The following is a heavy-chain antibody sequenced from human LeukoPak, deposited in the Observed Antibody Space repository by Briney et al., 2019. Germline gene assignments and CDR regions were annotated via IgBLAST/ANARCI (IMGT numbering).Heavy chain of an antibody. Sequence: GGSLRLSCAASGFTFSSYSMNWVRQAPGKGLEWVSSISSSSSYIYYADSVKGRFTISRDNAKNSLYLQMNSLRAEDTAVYYCARAVEVIAVAGPFDYWGQGTPVTVSS. J-gene: IGHJ4*02. V-gene: IGHV3-21*01. CDR1: GFTFSSYS. D-gene: IGHD6-19*01. CDR3: ARAVEVIAVAGPFDY. CDR2: ISSSSSYI.